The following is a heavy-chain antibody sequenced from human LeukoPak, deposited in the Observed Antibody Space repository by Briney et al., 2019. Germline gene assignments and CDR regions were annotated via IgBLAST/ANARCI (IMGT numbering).Heavy chain of an antibody. CDR1: GGSLSSGGYY. CDR2: IYYSGST. Sequence: SETLSLTCTVSGGSLSSGGYYWSWIRQHPGKGLEWIGYIYYSGSTYYNPSLKSRVTISVDTSKNQFSLKLSSVTAADTAVYYCARDPGIQLWSNFYYYYMDVWGKGTTVPVSS. CDR3: ARDPGIQLWSNFYYYYMDV. D-gene: IGHD5-18*01. V-gene: IGHV4-31*03. J-gene: IGHJ6*03.